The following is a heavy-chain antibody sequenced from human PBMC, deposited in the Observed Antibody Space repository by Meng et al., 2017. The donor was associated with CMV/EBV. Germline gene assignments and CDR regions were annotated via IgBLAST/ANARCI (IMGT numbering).Heavy chain of an antibody. CDR1: GFTFSSYA. Sequence: GGSLRLSCAASGFTFSSYAMHWVRQAPGKRLEWVAVISYDGSNKYYADSVKGRFTISRDNSKNTLYLQMNSLRAEDTAVYYCARDIDSGSYWGQGTLVTVSS. CDR3: ARDIDSGSY. CDR2: ISYDGSNK. J-gene: IGHJ4*02. V-gene: IGHV3-30-3*01. D-gene: IGHD1-26*01.